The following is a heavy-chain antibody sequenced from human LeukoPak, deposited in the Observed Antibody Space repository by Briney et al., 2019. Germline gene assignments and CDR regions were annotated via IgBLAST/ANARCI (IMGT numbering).Heavy chain of an antibody. CDR3: TRSYYYYGMDV. V-gene: IGHV3-73*01. Sequence: QPGGSLKLSCAASGFTFSGSAMHWVRQASGKGLEWVGRIRSKANSYATAYAASVKGRFTISRDDSKNTAYLQMNSLKTEDTAVYYCTRSYYYYGMDVWGQGTMVTVS. J-gene: IGHJ6*02. CDR2: IRSKANSYAT. CDR1: GFTFSGSA.